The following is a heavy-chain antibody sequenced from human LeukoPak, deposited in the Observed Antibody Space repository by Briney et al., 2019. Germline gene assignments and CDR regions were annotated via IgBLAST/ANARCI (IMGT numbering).Heavy chain of an antibody. V-gene: IGHV3-48*01. J-gene: IGHJ4*02. CDR1: GFNFNAYS. CDR2: ISSSSSTI. CDR3: ARDHGY. Sequence: PGGSLRLSCAASGFNFNAYSMAWVRQAPGKGLEWVSYISSSSSTIYYADSVKGRFTISRDNAKNSLYLQMNSLRAEDTAVYYCARDHGYWGQGTLVTVSS.